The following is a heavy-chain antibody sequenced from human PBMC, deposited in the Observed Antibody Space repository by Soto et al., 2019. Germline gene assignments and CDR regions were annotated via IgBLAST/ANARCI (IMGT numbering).Heavy chain of an antibody. D-gene: IGHD3-22*01. V-gene: IGHV5-51*01. CDR3: ARHIRDTVSVDSSGSGDY. CDR2: IYPGDSDT. Sequence: GESLKISCKGSGYSFTSYWIGLVRQIPGKGPEWMGTIYPGDSDTRYSPSFQGQVSISADKSISTAYLQWRSLKASDTAMYYCARHIRDTVSVDSSGSGDYSGQGTLVTVSS. CDR1: GYSFTSYW. J-gene: IGHJ4*02.